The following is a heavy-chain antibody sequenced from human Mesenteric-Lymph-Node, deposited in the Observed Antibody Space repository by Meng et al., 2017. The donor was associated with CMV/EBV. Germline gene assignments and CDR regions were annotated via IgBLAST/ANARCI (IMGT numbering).Heavy chain of an antibody. CDR3: ARTDYYGSGPKN. V-gene: IGHV4-59*11. CDR1: GGAISRHY. D-gene: IGHD3-10*01. J-gene: IGHJ4*02. Sequence: LTCDVSGGAISRHYWSWIRQSPGKGLEWIGYVYYTGSTYYNPSLKSRLTISVDRSKNQLSLKMTSVTAADTAVYYCARTDYYGSGPKNWGQGTLVTVSS. CDR2: VYYTGST.